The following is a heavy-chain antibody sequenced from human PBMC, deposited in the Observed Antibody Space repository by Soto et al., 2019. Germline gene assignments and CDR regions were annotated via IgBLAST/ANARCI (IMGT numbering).Heavy chain of an antibody. J-gene: IGHJ6*04. D-gene: IGHD3-3*01. CDR1: GFTFSTHS. Sequence: EVQLVESGGGLVQPGGSLKLSCAASGFTFSTHSMNWVRQATGRGLEWVSYIHSSSSWEVYADSVRGRFTVSRDNAKNSLYLQISSLRAEDTAVYYCVFDFWLVPTVWGKGTTVTVSS. CDR3: VFDFWLVPTV. CDR2: IHSSSSWE. V-gene: IGHV3-48*01.